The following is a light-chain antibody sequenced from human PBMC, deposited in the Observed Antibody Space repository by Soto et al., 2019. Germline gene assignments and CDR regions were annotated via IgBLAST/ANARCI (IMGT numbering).Light chain of an antibody. V-gene: IGKV3-11*01. CDR2: DAS. Sequence: EIVLTQSPATLSLSPGERATLSCRASQSISRYLAWYQPKPGQAPRLLIYDASNRATGIPARFSGSGSGTDFTLTISSVEPEDVAMYYCQQYGSSGTFGQGTKVDMK. J-gene: IGKJ1*01. CDR3: QQYGSSGT. CDR1: QSISRY.